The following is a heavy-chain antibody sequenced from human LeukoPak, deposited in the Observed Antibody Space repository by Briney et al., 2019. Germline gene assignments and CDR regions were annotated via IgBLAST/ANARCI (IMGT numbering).Heavy chain of an antibody. CDR2: IKQDGSEK. Sequence: GGSLRLSCAASGFTFSSYGMSWVRQAPGKGLEWVANIKQDGSEKYYVDSVKGRFTISRDNAKNSLYLQMNSLRAEDTAVYYCARDMEQQTYWGQGTLVTVSS. CDR1: GFTFSSYG. V-gene: IGHV3-7*01. CDR3: ARDMEQQTY. J-gene: IGHJ4*02. D-gene: IGHD6-13*01.